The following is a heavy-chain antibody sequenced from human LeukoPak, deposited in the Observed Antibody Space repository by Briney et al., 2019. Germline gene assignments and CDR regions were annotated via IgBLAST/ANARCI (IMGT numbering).Heavy chain of an antibody. Sequence: GGSLRHSCAVSGLTFSNVWMTWVRQAPGKGLEWVGRIKSNTNGGTTDYAAPVKGRFTISRDDSKNTLYLQMNSLKTEDTGFYYCATDPDGYCSGTSCSDWGQGTLVTVSS. J-gene: IGHJ4*02. CDR2: IKSNTNGGTT. CDR3: ATDPDGYCSGTSCSD. D-gene: IGHD2-2*01. CDR1: GLTFSNVW. V-gene: IGHV3-15*01.